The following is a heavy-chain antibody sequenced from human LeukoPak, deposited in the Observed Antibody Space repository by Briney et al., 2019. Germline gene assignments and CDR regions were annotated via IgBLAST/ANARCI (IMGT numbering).Heavy chain of an antibody. Sequence: SETLSLTCTVSGASVSDYYCNWIRQPPGKGLEWIGYVYNSGITNYNPSLRSRVTISVDTSKNQFSLKLNSVTAADTAVYYCARDTGTTFVDYWGQGTLVTVSS. CDR1: GASVSDYY. CDR2: VYNSGIT. J-gene: IGHJ4*02. D-gene: IGHD1-1*01. CDR3: ARDTGTTFVDY. V-gene: IGHV4-59*02.